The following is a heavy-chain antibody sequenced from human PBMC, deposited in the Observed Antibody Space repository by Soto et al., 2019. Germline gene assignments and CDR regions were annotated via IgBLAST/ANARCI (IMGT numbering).Heavy chain of an antibody. D-gene: IGHD6-25*01. J-gene: IGHJ4*02. Sequence: EVQLLESGGGLVQPGGSLRLSCAASGFTFSSYAMSWVRQAPGKGLEWVSLISGSGGRTYYADSVKGRFTISRDNSKNTWCWRINSLRAEATAVYYCAKLAAAAAPDYGGQGTRVTFSS. V-gene: IGHV3-23*01. CDR1: GFTFSSYA. CDR3: AKLAAAAAPDY. CDR2: ISGSGGRT.